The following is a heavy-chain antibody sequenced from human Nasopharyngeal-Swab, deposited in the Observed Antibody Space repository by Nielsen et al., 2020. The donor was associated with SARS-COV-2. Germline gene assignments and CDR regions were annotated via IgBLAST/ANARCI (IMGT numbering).Heavy chain of an antibody. J-gene: IGHJ4*02. V-gene: IGHV1-69*13. CDR3: ARVPRRGVIAYFDY. CDR2: IIPIFGTA. Sequence: SVKVSCKASGYTFTSYAISWVRQAPGQGLEWMGGIIPIFGTANYAQKFQGRVTITADESTSTAYMELSSLRSEDTAVYYCARVPRRGVIAYFDYWGQGTLVTVSS. D-gene: IGHD3-16*02. CDR1: GYTFTSYA.